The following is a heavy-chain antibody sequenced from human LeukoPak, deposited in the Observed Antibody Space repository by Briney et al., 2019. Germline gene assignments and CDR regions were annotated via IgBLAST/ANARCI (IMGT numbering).Heavy chain of an antibody. D-gene: IGHD3-22*01. CDR2: ISGSGGST. CDR1: GFTFSSYA. CDR3: AKGGGYYYYAPFDY. V-gene: IGHV3-23*01. J-gene: IGHJ4*02. Sequence: GGSLRLSCAASGFTFSSYAMSWVRQAPGKGLEWVSAISGSGGSTYHADSVKGRFTISRDNSKNTLYLQMNSLRAEDTAVYYCAKGGGYYYYAPFDYWGQGTLVTVSS.